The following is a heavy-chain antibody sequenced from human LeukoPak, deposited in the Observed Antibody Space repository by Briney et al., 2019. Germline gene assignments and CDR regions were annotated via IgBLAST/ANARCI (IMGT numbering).Heavy chain of an antibody. Sequence: SQTLSLTCTVSGGSISSGDYYWSWVRQPPGKGLEWNGYIYYSGSTYYNPSLKSRVTISVDTSKNQFSLKLSSVTAADTAVYYCARGGDCSSTSCYPFWFDPWGQGTLVTVSS. J-gene: IGHJ5*02. D-gene: IGHD2-2*01. CDR1: GGSISSGDYY. CDR3: ARGGDCSSTSCYPFWFDP. CDR2: IYYSGST. V-gene: IGHV4-30-4*01.